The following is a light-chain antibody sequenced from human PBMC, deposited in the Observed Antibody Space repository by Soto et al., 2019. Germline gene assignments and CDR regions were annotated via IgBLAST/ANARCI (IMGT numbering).Light chain of an antibody. Sequence: DIQMPQSPSSLSASVGARVNLTCQARPDINNHLNWYQQKPGKAPKRLIYDVSNLEAGVPSRFSGSGSGTHFTLTISSLQPEDIATDYCQEYEKLFSFGPGTKVDIK. V-gene: IGKV1-33*01. J-gene: IGKJ3*01. CDR3: QEYEKLFS. CDR2: DVS. CDR1: PDINNH.